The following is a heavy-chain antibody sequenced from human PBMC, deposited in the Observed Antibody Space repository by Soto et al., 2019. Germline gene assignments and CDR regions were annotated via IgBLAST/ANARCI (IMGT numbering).Heavy chain of an antibody. D-gene: IGHD3-10*01. Sequence: QLLQSGGGLVQPGGSLTLSCAASGFTFGTTAMSWVRQAPGEGLEWVSTIDGSGGITYYADSVKGRFTISRDNSRNTAYLQMNSLRGDDTALYYGVKNSGWFNTWGQGALVTVSS. CDR1: GFTFGTTA. J-gene: IGHJ5*02. CDR3: VKNSGWFNT. CDR2: IDGSGGIT. V-gene: IGHV3-23*01.